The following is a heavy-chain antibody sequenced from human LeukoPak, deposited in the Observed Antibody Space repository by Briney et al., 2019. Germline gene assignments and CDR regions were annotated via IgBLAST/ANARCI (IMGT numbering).Heavy chain of an antibody. CDR3: ARDVENYDILTGYRNDAFDI. CDR1: GFTFSSYS. J-gene: IGHJ3*02. V-gene: IGHV3-21*01. CDR2: ISSSSYI. D-gene: IGHD3-9*01. Sequence: GGSLRLSCAASGFTFSSYSMNWVRQAPGKGLEWVPSISSSSYIYYADSVKGRFTISRDNAKNSLYLQMNSLRAEDTAVYYCARDVENYDILTGYRNDAFDIWGQGTMVTVSS.